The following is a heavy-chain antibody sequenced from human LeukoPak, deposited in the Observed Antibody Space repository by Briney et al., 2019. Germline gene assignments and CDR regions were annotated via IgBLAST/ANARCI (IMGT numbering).Heavy chain of an antibody. J-gene: IGHJ6*02. V-gene: IGHV1-2*02. Sequence: GASLKVSCKASGYTFTGYYMHWVRQAPGQGLEWMGWINPNSGGTNYAQKFQGRVTMTRDTSISTAYMELSRLRSDDTAVYYCARARRAHYYYGMDVWGQGTTVTVSS. CDR2: INPNSGGT. CDR1: GYTFTGYY. CDR3: ARARRAHYYYGMDV.